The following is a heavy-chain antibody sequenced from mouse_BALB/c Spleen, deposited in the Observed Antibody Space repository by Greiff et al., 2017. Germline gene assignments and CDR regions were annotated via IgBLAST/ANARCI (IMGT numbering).Heavy chain of an antibody. J-gene: IGHJ2*01. CDR1: GFSLTSYG. CDR3: AKGGTTATYFDY. D-gene: IGHD1-2*01. Sequence: QVQGVESGPSLVQPSQSLSITCTVSGFSLTSYGVHWVRQSPGKGLEWLGVIWRGGSTDYNAAFMSRLSITKDNSKSQVFFKMNSLQADDTAIYYCAKGGTTATYFDYWGQGTTLTVSS. CDR2: IWRGGST. V-gene: IGHV2-5-1*01.